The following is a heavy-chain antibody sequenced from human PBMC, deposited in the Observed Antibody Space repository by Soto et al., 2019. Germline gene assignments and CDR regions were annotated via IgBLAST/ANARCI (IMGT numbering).Heavy chain of an antibody. D-gene: IGHD3-16*01. CDR2: MYYNGNI. J-gene: IGHJ5*02. V-gene: IGHV4-59*01. Sequence: TETLSLTCNVSGGSISNYYWTWVRQSPEKGLEWIGYMYYNGNINYNPSLKSRVTISIDTSKNQFSLTLKSVTAADTAVYYCASGGNWFDPWGQGVLVTVSS. CDR1: GGSISNYY. CDR3: ASGGNWFDP.